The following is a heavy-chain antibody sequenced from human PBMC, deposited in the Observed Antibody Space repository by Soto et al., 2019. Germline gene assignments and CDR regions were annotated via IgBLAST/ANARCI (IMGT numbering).Heavy chain of an antibody. V-gene: IGHV4-4*02. CDR2: IYHSGST. J-gene: IGHJ4*02. D-gene: IGHD5-12*01. CDR3: ARARDDSGYDLVY. Sequence: SETLSLTCAVSGGSISSSNWWSWVRQPPGKGLEWIGEIYHSGSTNYNPSLKSRVTISVDKSKNQFSLKLSSVTAADTAVYYCARARDDSGYDLVYWGQGTLVTVSS. CDR1: GGSISSSNW.